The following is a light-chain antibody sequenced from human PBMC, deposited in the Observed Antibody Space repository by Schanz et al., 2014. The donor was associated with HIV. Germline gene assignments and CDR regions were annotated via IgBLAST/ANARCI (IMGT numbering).Light chain of an antibody. Sequence: DIVMTQFRDSLTVSLGERATINCESSHNLLHPSSNKNYLAWYQQKPGQPPKLLISWASSRESGVPDRFSGGGSGTDFTLTISSLQAEDAAVYFCQQYYSTPLTFGGGTKVEIK. CDR3: QQYYSTPLT. CDR1: HNLLHPSSNKNY. V-gene: IGKV4-1*01. J-gene: IGKJ4*01. CDR2: WAS.